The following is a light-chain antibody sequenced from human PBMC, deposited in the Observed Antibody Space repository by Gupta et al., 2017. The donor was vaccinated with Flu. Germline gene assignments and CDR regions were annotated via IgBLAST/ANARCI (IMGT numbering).Light chain of an antibody. CDR1: QNSRTK. J-gene: IGKJ1*01. CDR3: QQYDQWPAT. CDR2: DVS. Sequence: GERATLSCRSSQNSRTKLVWYQQKPGQPIRLLIYDVSTRASGISARFSGSGYGTDFSLTINSLQSEDFAGYYCQQYDQWPATFGQGTKVDVK. V-gene: IGKV3-15*01.